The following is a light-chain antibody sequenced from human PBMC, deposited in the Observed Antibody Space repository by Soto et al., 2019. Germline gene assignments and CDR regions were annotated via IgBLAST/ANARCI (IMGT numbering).Light chain of an antibody. Sequence: DIEMTQSPSTLSASVGDRVTITCRGSQSISIWLAWYQQKPGKAPKLLIYDASSIESGVPSRFSGSGSGTEFTLTISSLQPDDFAAYYCQQHHNYPWTFGQGTKVEIK. V-gene: IGKV1-5*03. CDR2: DAS. CDR3: QQHHNYPWT. J-gene: IGKJ1*01. CDR1: QSISIW.